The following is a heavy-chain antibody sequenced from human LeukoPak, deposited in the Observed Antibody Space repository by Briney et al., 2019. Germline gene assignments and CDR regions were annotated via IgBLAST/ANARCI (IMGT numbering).Heavy chain of an antibody. J-gene: IGHJ4*02. CDR1: GDSISSDTYY. CDR2: IYYSGST. Sequence: PSETLSLTCTVSGDSISSDTYYWSWIRQPPGKGLEWIGYIYYSGSTNYNPSLRSRVTLSVDASKNQFSLKLSSLSAADTAVYYCARWNAGYSSGWSGNYFDYWGQGTLVTVSS. CDR3: ARWNAGYSSGWSGNYFDY. V-gene: IGHV4-61*01. D-gene: IGHD6-19*01.